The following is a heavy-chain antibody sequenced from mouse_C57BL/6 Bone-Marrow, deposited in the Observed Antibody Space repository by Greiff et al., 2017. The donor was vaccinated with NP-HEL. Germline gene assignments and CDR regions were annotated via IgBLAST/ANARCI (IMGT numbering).Heavy chain of an antibody. CDR2: IDPSDSYT. J-gene: IGHJ4*01. V-gene: IGHV1-69*01. CDR1: GYTFTSYW. D-gene: IGHD2-4*01. Sequence: VQLQQSGAELVMPGASMKLSCKASGYTFTSYWMHWVKQRPGQGLEWIGEIDPSDSYTNYNQKFKGKSTLTVDKSSSTAYMQLSSLTSEDSAVYYCARGDYDYDGAMDYWGQGTSVTVSS. CDR3: ARGDYDYDGAMDY.